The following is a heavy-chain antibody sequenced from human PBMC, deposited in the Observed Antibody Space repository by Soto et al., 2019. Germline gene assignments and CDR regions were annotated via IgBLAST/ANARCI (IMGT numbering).Heavy chain of an antibody. J-gene: IGHJ3*02. V-gene: IGHV3-49*03. CDR1: GFTFADYA. Sequence: PGGSLRLSCTASGFTFADYAMSWFRQAPGKGLEWVGFIRSKGYGGTTEYAASVKGRFTISRDDSKSIAYLQMNSLKTEDTAVYYCTKRYFGGSDASDIWGRGTMVTVPS. CDR2: IRSKGYGGTT. CDR3: TKRYFGGSDASDI. D-gene: IGHD3-9*01.